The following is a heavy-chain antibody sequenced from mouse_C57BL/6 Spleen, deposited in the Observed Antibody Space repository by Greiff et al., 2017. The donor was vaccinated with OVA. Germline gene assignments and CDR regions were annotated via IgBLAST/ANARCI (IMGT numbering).Heavy chain of an antibody. V-gene: IGHV1-53*01. J-gene: IGHJ4*01. CDR1: GYTFTSYW. Sequence: QVQLQQPGTELVKPGASVKLSCKASGYTFTSYWMHWVKQRPGQGLEWIGNINPSNGGTNYNEKFKSKATLTVDKSSSTASMQLSSLTSEDSAVYYCATNPGGGAYAMDYWGQGTSVTVSS. CDR2: INPSNGGT. D-gene: IGHD1-1*02. CDR3: ATNPGGGAYAMDY.